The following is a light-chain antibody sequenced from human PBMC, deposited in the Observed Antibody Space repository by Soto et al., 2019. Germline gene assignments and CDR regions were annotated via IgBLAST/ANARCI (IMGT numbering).Light chain of an antibody. CDR1: QNINKW. CDR3: QQYYSTLPT. J-gene: IGKJ1*01. V-gene: IGKV1-5*01. Sequence: DIQMTQSPSTLSASVGDRVTITCRASQNINKWLAWHQQKPGKAPKLLIYDASSLEIGVPSRFSASGSGTDFTLTISSLQAEDVAVYYCQQYYSTLPTFGQGTKVDI. CDR2: DAS.